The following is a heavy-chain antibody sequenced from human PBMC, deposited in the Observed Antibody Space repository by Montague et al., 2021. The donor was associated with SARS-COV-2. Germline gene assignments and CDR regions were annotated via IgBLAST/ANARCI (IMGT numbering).Heavy chain of an antibody. J-gene: IGHJ4*02. Sequence: SLRLSCAAYGFTFSSYEMNWVRQAPGKGLEWVSYISSSGSTIYYADSVKGRFTISRDNAKNSLYLQMNSLRAEDTAVYYCARDQDYYDPAHDYWGQGTLVTVSS. D-gene: IGHD3-22*01. CDR2: ISSSGSTI. CDR3: ARDQDYYDPAHDY. V-gene: IGHV3-48*03. CDR1: GFTFSSYE.